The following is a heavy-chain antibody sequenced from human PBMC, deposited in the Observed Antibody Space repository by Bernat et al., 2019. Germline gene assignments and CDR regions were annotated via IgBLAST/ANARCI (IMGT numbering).Heavy chain of an antibody. D-gene: IGHD6-13*01. J-gene: IGHJ5*02. CDR1: GYTFTNSW. CDR3: ERGSIGAVYNWFDP. Sequence: EVQLVQSGAEVKKPGESLKISCQVSGYTFTNSWIGCVRQMPGKGLEWMGIFHPGDSDTRYSPSFQGQVTMSAGKSINTAYLQWSSLKASDTAKYYCERGSIGAVYNWFDPRGQGSLVTVSS. CDR2: FHPGDSDT. V-gene: IGHV5-51*01.